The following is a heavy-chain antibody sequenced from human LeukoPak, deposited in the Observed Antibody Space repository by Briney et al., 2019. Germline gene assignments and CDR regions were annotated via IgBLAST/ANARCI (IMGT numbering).Heavy chain of an antibody. CDR1: GYSFTSYG. CDR3: ARGGLIVVVPAARNTYDY. V-gene: IGHV1-18*01. D-gene: IGHD2-2*01. Sequence: GASVKVSFKGSGYSFTSYGISWVRQAPGQGREWMGWISAYNGNTNYAQKLQGRVTMTTDASTSTAYMELRSLRSDGTAVYYCARGGLIVVVPAARNTYDYWGQGTLVTVSS. CDR2: ISAYNGNT. J-gene: IGHJ4*02.